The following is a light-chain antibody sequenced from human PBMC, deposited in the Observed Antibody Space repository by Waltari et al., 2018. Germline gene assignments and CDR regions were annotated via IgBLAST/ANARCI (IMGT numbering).Light chain of an antibody. CDR2: DVT. J-gene: IGLJ2*01. V-gene: IGLV2-14*03. CDR1: SSDVGRYNY. Sequence: QSALTQPASVSGSPGQSITLSCTGTSSDVGRYNYVSWYQQHPGTAPKLIIYDVTTRPAGVSNRFSGSKSGNTASLTISGLQAEDEADYYCSSYMDTTTLELFGGGTSLTVL. CDR3: SSYMDTTTLEL.